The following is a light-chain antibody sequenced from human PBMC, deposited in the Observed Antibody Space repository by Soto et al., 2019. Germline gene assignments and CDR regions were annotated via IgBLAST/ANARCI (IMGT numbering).Light chain of an antibody. CDR3: ISYASINTYV. V-gene: IGLV2-14*01. CDR2: DVT. Sequence: SVLPQPASVSGSPGQSITISCTGTSSDVGGYDYVSWYQQHPGKAPKLMIYDVTNRPSGVSNRFSGSKSGNTASLTISGLQAEDEADYYCISYASINTYVFGTGTKVTVL. J-gene: IGLJ1*01. CDR1: SSDVGGYDY.